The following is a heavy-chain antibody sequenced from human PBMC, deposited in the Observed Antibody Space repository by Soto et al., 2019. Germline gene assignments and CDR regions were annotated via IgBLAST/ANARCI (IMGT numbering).Heavy chain of an antibody. CDR2: ISYDGSNK. Sequence: QVQLVESGGGVVQPGRSLRLSCAASGFTFSSYGMHWVRQAPGKGLEWVAVISYDGSNKYYADSVKGRFTISRDNSMNTLYLQMNSLRAEDTAVYYCAKDSRIVVVTAPYDYWGQGTLVTVSS. D-gene: IGHD2-21*02. J-gene: IGHJ4*02. CDR3: AKDSRIVVVTAPYDY. V-gene: IGHV3-30*18. CDR1: GFTFSSYG.